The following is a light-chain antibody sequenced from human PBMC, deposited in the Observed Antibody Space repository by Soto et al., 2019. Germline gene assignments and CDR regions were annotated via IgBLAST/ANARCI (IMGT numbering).Light chain of an antibody. J-gene: IGKJ4*01. Sequence: DIQMTQSPSSLSASLGDRVTITCRASQGIGVYLAWFQQKPGKVPKLLIYAASALQSGVPSRFSGGGSGTDFTLTISSLQPEDIATYYCQKYNSAPLTFGGGTKVDIK. CDR2: AAS. CDR1: QGIGVY. V-gene: IGKV1-27*01. CDR3: QKYNSAPLT.